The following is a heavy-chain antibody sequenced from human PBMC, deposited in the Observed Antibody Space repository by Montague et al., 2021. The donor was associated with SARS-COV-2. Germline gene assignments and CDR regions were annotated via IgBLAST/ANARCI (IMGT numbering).Heavy chain of an antibody. D-gene: IGHD4-23*01. J-gene: IGHJ3*02. Sequence: SETLSLTCTVSGGSISSYYWCWIRQPPGKGLEWIGYIYYSGSTNXNPSLKSRVTISVDTSKNQFSLELSSVTAADTAVYYCARWGLYGGNPGDGAFDIWGQGTMVTVSS. CDR2: IYYSGST. V-gene: IGHV4-59*01. CDR1: GGSISSYY. CDR3: ARWGLYGGNPGDGAFDI.